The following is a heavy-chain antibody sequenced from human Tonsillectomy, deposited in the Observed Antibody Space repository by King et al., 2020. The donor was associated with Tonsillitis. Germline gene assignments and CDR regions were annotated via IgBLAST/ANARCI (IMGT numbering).Heavy chain of an antibody. CDR3: ARGKAYCGGDCLLPNWYFDL. J-gene: IGHJ2*01. Sequence: HVQLQQWGAGLLKPSETLSLTCAVYGGSFSGYYWSWIRQPPGKGLEWIGEINHSGSTNYNPSLKSRVTISVDTSKNQFSLKLSSVTAADTAVYYCARGKAYCGGDCLLPNWYFDLWGRGTLVTVSS. CDR1: GGSFSGYY. D-gene: IGHD2-21*02. CDR2: INHSGST. V-gene: IGHV4-34*01.